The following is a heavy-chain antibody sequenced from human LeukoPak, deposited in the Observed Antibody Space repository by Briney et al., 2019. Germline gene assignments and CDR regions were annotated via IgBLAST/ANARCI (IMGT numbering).Heavy chain of an antibody. J-gene: IGHJ6*03. Sequence: PPETLSLTCSVSGGSVSSYYWTWVRQSAEKGLEWIGRILTSGTTNFNPSLKSRVTMSVDTSKNQFSLKLSSVTAADTAVYYCATDRYYYMDVWGKGTTVTVSS. CDR1: GGSVSSYY. CDR2: ILTSGTT. V-gene: IGHV4-4*07. CDR3: ATDRYYYMDV.